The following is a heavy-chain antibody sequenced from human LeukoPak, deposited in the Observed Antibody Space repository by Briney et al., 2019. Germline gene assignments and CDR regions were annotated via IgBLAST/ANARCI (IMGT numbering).Heavy chain of an antibody. Sequence: SETLSLTCAVYGGSFSGYYWSWIRQPPGKGLEWIGEINHSGSTNYNPSLKSRVTISVDTSRNQFSLKLSSVTAADTAVYYCARGGGDSSGYYLDYCGQGTLVTVSS. CDR1: GGSFSGYY. D-gene: IGHD3-22*01. J-gene: IGHJ4*02. V-gene: IGHV4-34*01. CDR2: INHSGST. CDR3: ARGGGDSSGYYLDY.